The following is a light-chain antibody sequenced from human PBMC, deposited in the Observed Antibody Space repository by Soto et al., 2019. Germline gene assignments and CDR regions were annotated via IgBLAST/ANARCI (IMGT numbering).Light chain of an antibody. J-gene: IGKJ3*01. CDR3: QQYDGAPLT. CDR1: QTVSSS. V-gene: IGKV3-20*01. Sequence: EIVLTQSPATLSLSPGERATLSCRASQTVSSSLAWYQQKPGQAPRLLIYAASTRHTGIPDRFNGSGSGTDFALTINRLEPEDFAVYFCQQYDGAPLTFGPGTKVDVK. CDR2: AAS.